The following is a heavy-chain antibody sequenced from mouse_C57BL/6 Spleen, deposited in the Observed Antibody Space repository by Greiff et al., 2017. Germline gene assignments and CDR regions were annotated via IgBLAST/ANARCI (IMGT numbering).Heavy chain of an antibody. CDR3: ARGVDGAMDY. J-gene: IGHJ4*01. Sequence: QVQLKESGAELVKPGASVKISCKASGYAFSSYWMNWVKQRPGKGLEWIGQIYPGDGDTNYNGKFKGKATLTADKSSSTAYMQLSSLTSEDSAVYFCARGVDGAMDYWGQGNSVTVSS. CDR2: IYPGDGDT. D-gene: IGHD1-2*01. V-gene: IGHV1-80*01. CDR1: GYAFSSYW.